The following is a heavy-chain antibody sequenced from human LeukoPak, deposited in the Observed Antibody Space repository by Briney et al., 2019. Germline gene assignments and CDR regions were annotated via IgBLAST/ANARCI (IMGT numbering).Heavy chain of an antibody. V-gene: IGHV4-31*03. CDR2: IYYSGST. CDR3: ARVFPRTSCYIFDY. CDR1: GGSISSGGYY. D-gene: IGHD2-2*02. J-gene: IGHJ4*02. Sequence: SETLSLTCTVSGGSISSGGYYWSWIRQHPGKGMEWIGYIYYSGSTYYHPSLKSRVTISVDTSKNQFSLKLSSVTAADTAVYYCARVFPRTSCYIFDYWGQGTLVTVSS.